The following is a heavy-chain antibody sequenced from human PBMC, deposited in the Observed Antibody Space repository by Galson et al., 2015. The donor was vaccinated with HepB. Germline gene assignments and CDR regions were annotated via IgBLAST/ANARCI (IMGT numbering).Heavy chain of an antibody. D-gene: IGHD3-10*01. CDR3: VKEDAQAPTSSGSYYNLPGY. V-gene: IGHV3-64D*06. J-gene: IGHJ4*02. CDR2: ISSNGGST. CDR1: GFTFSSYA. Sequence: SLRLSCAASGFTFSSYAMHWVRQAPGKGLEYVSAISSNGGSTYYADSVKGRFTISRDNSKNTLYLQMSSLRAEDTAVYYCVKEDAQAPTSSGSYYNLPGYWGQGTLVTVSS.